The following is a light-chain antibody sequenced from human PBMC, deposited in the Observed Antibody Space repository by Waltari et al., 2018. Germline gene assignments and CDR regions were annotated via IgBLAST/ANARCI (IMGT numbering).Light chain of an antibody. V-gene: IGLV2-14*01. CDR3: FSYRSSSTWV. CDR2: DVA. Sequence: QSALTQPASVSESPGQSITISCSGTSSDVGGYNYVCWYQQHPGKAPKLIIYDVAKRPSWVSNRFSGSKSGNTASLTISRLQAEDEADYYCFSYRSSSTWVFRGGTKLTVL. J-gene: IGLJ3*02. CDR1: SSDVGGYNY.